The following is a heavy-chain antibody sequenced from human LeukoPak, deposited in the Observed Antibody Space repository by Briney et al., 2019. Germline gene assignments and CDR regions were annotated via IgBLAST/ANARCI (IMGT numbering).Heavy chain of an antibody. Sequence: PSETLSLTCVVYGGSFSGDYWSWIRQPPGRGLEWIGEINHSGRTNYNPSLTSRVTISVDTSKNQFSLKLSSVTAADTAVYYCAREGFGELSHFDYWGQGTLVTVSS. CDR1: GGSFSGDY. J-gene: IGHJ4*02. V-gene: IGHV4-34*01. CDR3: AREGFGELSHFDY. CDR2: INHSGRT. D-gene: IGHD3-10*01.